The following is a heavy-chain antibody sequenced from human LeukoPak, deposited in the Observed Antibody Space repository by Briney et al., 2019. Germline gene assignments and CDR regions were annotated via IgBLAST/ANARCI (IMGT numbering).Heavy chain of an antibody. CDR2: IFYSGST. J-gene: IGHJ4*02. D-gene: IGHD5-12*01. CDR3: AREGNSSYDVIDY. Sequence: SETLSLTCTVSGGSISSYYWNWIRQPPGKGLEWIGYIFYSGSTNYNPSLRSRVTISVDTSKNQFSLKLSSVTAADTAVYYCAREGNSSYDVIDYWGQGTLVTVSS. V-gene: IGHV4-59*01. CDR1: GGSISSYY.